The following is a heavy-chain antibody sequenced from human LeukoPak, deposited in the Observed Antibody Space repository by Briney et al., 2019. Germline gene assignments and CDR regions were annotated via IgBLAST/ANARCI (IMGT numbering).Heavy chain of an antibody. V-gene: IGHV3-23*01. CDR1: GFTFSNSA. D-gene: IGHD1-26*01. CDR3: VRTDPWDLKYYFDY. Sequence: GGSLRLSCAASGFTFSNSALSWVRQAPGKGLEWVSDISGSGGSTYYADSVKGRFTISRDNSKNTLYLQMNSLRAEDTAVYYCVRTDPWDLKYYFDYWGQGALVTVSS. CDR2: ISGSGGST. J-gene: IGHJ4*02.